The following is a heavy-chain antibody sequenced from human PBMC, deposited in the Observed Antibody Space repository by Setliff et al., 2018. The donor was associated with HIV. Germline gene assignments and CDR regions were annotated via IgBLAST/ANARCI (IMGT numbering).Heavy chain of an antibody. J-gene: IGHJ4*02. CDR1: RGSISSGTYY. CDR3: ARGAERGFSPN. D-gene: IGHD3-22*01. CDR2: IFSDGAT. Sequence: LSLTCTVSRGSISSGTYYWTWIRQPPGKGLEWIGSIFSDGATYYNPSLSSRVTISVDTSKNQFSLKLTSVTAADTAVYYCARGAERGFSPNWGQGTLVTVSS. V-gene: IGHV4-39*07.